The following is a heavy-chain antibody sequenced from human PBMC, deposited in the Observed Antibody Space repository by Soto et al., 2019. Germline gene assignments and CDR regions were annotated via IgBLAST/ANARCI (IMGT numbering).Heavy chain of an antibody. CDR3: ARDHCSGGSCYGGDYYGMDV. CDR2: IYSGGST. D-gene: IGHD2-15*01. J-gene: IGHJ6*02. V-gene: IGHV3-53*01. Sequence: PVGSLRLSCAASGFTVSSNYMSWVRQAPGKGLEWVSVIYSGGSTYYADSVKGRFTISRDNSKNTLYLQMNSLRAEDTAVYYCARDHCSGGSCYGGDYYGMDVWGQGTTVTVSS. CDR1: GFTVSSNY.